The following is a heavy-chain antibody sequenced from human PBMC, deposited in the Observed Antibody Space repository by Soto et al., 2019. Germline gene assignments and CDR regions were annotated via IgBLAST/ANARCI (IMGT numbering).Heavy chain of an antibody. CDR2: MNPNSGNT. V-gene: IGHV1-8*01. CDR3: ARVRRRWFFDL. J-gene: IGHJ2*01. Sequence: QVQLVQSGAEVKKPGASVKVSCKTSGYSFTSDDINWVRQATGQGLEWMGWMNPNSGNTGYAKKFQGRVTMTRNTSIRTAYMELSSLTSEDPAVYYCARVRRRWFFDLWGRGTLVTVSS. CDR1: GYSFTSDD.